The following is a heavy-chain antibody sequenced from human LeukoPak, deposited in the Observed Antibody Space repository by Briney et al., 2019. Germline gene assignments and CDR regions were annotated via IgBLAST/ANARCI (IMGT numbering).Heavy chain of an antibody. J-gene: IGHJ4*02. CDR2: INHSGST. V-gene: IGHV4-34*01. Sequence: SETLSLTCTVSGGSISSYYWSWIRQPPGKGLEWIGEINHSGSTNYNPSLKSRVTISVDTSKNQFSLKLSSVTAADTAVYYCARLAAAWNYWGQGTLVTVSS. D-gene: IGHD6-13*01. CDR1: GGSISSYY. CDR3: ARLAAAWNY.